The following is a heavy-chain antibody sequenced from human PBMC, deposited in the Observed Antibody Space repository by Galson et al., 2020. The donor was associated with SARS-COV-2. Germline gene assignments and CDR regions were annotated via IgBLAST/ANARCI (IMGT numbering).Heavy chain of an antibody. V-gene: IGHV1-24*01. Sequence: ASVKVSCKASGYSLSKLSLHWVRQAPGKGLEWMGTFDPEDGETMYARKFQGRVSMIEDTPTDTAYMELSSLRSDDTAMYYCATDNILVVVIYALDIWGQGTMVTVS. CDR2: FDPEDGET. J-gene: IGHJ3*02. CDR1: GYSLSKLS. CDR3: ATDNILVVVIYALDI. D-gene: IGHD3-9*01.